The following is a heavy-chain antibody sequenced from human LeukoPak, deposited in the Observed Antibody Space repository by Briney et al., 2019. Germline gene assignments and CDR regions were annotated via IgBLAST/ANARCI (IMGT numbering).Heavy chain of an antibody. CDR1: GFTFSSYW. J-gene: IGHJ6*03. V-gene: IGHV3-7*01. D-gene: IGHD2-15*01. CDR3: ARGGQRWDYYYMDV. CDR2: IKQDGSEK. Sequence: PGGSLRLSCAASGFTFSSYWMSWVRQAPGKGLEWVANIKQDGSEKYYVDSVKGRFTISRDNAKNSLYLQMNSLRAEDTAVYYCARGGQRWDYYYMDVWGKGTTVTVSS.